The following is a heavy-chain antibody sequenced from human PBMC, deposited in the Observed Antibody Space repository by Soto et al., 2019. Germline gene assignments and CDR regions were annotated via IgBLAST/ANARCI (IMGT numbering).Heavy chain of an antibody. CDR1: GGSSRQSSYF. CDR2: VYYSGTP. J-gene: IGHJ4*02. V-gene: IGHV4-39*01. CDR3: ARGSTTEKVDS. Sequence: SETLSLTCAVSGGSSRQSSYFWGWIRQPPGKGLEWIASVYYSGTPYYNTSLKSRVTISIDTSMNQFSLALTSVTAADTAMYYCARGSTTEKVDSWGQGILVTVSS.